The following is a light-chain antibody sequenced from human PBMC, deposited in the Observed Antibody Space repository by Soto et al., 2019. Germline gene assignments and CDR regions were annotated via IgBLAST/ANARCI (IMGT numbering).Light chain of an antibody. Sequence: EIVLTQSPGTLSLSPGERATLSCRASHSVSSSYLAWYQQNPGQAPRLLIYGASSRATSIPDRFSGSGSGTDFTLTISRLEPEDFAVYYCQQYGSSPPYTFGQGTKLEIK. J-gene: IGKJ2*01. CDR1: HSVSSSY. CDR3: QQYGSSPPYT. CDR2: GAS. V-gene: IGKV3-20*01.